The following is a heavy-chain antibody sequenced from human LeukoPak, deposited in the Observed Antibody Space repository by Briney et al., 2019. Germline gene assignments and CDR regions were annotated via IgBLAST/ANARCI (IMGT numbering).Heavy chain of an antibody. CDR2: VYNSDYT. V-gene: IGHV4-4*08. CDR1: GGSINGYD. CDR3: ARNLGSSYSYLFDY. D-gene: IGHD2-15*01. J-gene: IGHJ4*02. Sequence: PSETLSLTCTVPGGSINGYDWSWIRQPPGKGLEWIGYVYNSDYTQYNPSLKGRVSISFDTSKSQFSLRLTSVTAADTAVYFCARNLGSSYSYLFDYWGQGTLVTVSS.